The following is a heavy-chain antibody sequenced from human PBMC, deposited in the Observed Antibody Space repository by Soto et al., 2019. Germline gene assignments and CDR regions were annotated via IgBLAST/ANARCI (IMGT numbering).Heavy chain of an antibody. V-gene: IGHV1-3*04. J-gene: IGHJ4*02. CDR1: GYTFTAYP. CDR3: ARGVRSSGEDY. D-gene: IGHD1-1*01. Sequence: ASVKVSCKASGYTFTAYPMHWVRQAPGQRLEWLGWIDTDSGKTQYSQNFQGRVTITRETSATTAYMELSSLRSEDTAVYFCARGVRSSGEDYCGQGAPVSVSS. CDR2: IDTDSGKT.